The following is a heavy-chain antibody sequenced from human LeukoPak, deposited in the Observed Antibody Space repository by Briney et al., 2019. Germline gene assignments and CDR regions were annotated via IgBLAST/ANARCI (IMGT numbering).Heavy chain of an antibody. CDR1: GGSISSYY. CDR3: ARAAAGCSGGSCRHYYYYGMDV. D-gene: IGHD2-15*01. CDR2: IYYSGST. J-gene: IGHJ6*02. V-gene: IGHV4-59*01. Sequence: SETLSLTCTVSGGSISSYYWSWIRQPPGKGLEWIGYIYYSGSTNCNPSLKSRVTISVDTSKNQFSLKLSSVTAGDTAVYYCARAAAGCSGGSCRHYYYYGMDVWGQGTTVTVSS.